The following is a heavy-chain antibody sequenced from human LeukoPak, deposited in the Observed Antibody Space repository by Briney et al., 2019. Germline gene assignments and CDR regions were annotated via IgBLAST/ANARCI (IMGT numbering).Heavy chain of an antibody. V-gene: IGHV3-7*01. CDR3: ARGNSAFDY. Sequence: GGSLRLSCAASGFTFSSYWMSWVRQAPGRGLEWVANMNQDGSEKYYVDSVKGRFTISRDNAKNSLYLQMNSLRAEDTAVYYCARGNSAFDYWGQGTLVTVYS. J-gene: IGHJ4*02. CDR2: MNQDGSEK. CDR1: GFTFSSYW. D-gene: IGHD4-23*01.